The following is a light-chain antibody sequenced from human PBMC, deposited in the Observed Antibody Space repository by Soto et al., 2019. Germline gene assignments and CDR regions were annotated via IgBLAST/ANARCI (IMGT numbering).Light chain of an antibody. CDR3: RTWGTGGVV. CDR1: SGHSSYA. V-gene: IGLV4-69*01. CDR2: LNSDGSH. J-gene: IGLJ2*01. Sequence: QPVLTQSPSASASLGASVKLTCTLSSGHSSYAIAWHQQQPEKGPRYLMKLNSDGSHSKGDGIPDRFSGSSSGAERYLTISSLQSEDEADYYCRTWGTGGVVFGGGTKLTVL.